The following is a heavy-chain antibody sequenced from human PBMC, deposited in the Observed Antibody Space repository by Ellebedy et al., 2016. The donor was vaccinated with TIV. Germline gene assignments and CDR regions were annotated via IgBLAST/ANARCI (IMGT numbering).Heavy chain of an antibody. CDR3: ARGGRIVGATTYGY. Sequence: GGSLRLSXAASGFTFSSYAMHWVRQAPGKGLEWVAVISYDGSNKYYADSVKGRFTISRDNSKNTLYLQMNSLRAEDTAVYYCARGGRIVGATTYGYWGQGTLVTVSS. J-gene: IGHJ4*02. CDR2: ISYDGSNK. V-gene: IGHV3-30-3*01. CDR1: GFTFSSYA. D-gene: IGHD1-26*01.